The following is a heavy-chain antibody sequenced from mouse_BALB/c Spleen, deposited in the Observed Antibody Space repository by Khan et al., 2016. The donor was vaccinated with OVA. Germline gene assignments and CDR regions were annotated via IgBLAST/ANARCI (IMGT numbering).Heavy chain of an antibody. D-gene: IGHD3-3*01. CDR3: AGRARK. CDR2: IDPPNGNT. CDR1: GLNINDTY. Sequence: VQLQQSGAELVKSWPTVKLSCTASGLNINDTYMHWLKQWLEQGLEWIGRIDPPNGNTKYDPKFQGKATITADTSSNPAYLQLSSLTSEDTAFYDSAGRARKWGQGTTLTVSS. J-gene: IGHJ2*01. V-gene: IGHV14-3*02.